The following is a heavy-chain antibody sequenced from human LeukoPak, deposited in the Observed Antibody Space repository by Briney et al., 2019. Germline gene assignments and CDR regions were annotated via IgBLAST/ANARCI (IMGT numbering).Heavy chain of an antibody. CDR3: AREGEVGATDY. Sequence: SETLSLTCTVSGGSISSGSYYWSWIRQPPGKGLEWIGYIYYSGSTNYNPSLKSRVTISVDTSKNQFSLKLSSVTAADTAVYYCAREGEVGATDYWGQGTLVTVSS. CDR1: GGSISSGSYY. D-gene: IGHD1-26*01. V-gene: IGHV4-61*01. CDR2: IYYSGST. J-gene: IGHJ4*02.